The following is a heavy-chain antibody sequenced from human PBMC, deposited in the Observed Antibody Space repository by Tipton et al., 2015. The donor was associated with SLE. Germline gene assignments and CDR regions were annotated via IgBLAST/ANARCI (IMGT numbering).Heavy chain of an antibody. Sequence: TLSLTCAVSNGSISNYYWTWIRQPPGKGLEWIGYIFYRGNSNYNPSLKGRVTMSVDMSKNQFSLHLTSVTAADTAVYYCARLGNIVATITSTMQPFDIWGQGTMVTVSS. CDR2: IFYRGNS. CDR1: NGSISNYY. J-gene: IGHJ3*02. D-gene: IGHD5-12*01. V-gene: IGHV4-59*12. CDR3: ARLGNIVATITSTMQPFDI.